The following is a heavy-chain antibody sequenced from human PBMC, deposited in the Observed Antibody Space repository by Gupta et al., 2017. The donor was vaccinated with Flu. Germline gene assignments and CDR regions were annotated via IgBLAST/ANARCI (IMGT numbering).Heavy chain of an antibody. CDR3: ARDSGFLTGSRNPRAKYGMDV. V-gene: IGHV4-61*02. Sequence: QVQLQESGPGLVKPSQTLSLTCTVSGGSISSGSYYWSWIRQPAGKGLEWIGRIYTSGSTNYNPSLKSRVTISVDTSKNQFSLKLSSVTAADTAVYYCARDSGFLTGSRNPRAKYGMDVWGQGTTVTVSS. CDR2: IYTSGST. J-gene: IGHJ6*02. CDR1: GGSISSGSYY. D-gene: IGHD3-9*01.